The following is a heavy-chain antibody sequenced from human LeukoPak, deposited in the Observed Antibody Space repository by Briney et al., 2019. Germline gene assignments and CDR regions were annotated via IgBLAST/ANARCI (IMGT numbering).Heavy chain of an antibody. D-gene: IGHD4-11*01. CDR3: AREKYSNAMDV. J-gene: IGHJ6*04. V-gene: IGHV4-39*07. CDR1: GGSISSSSYY. CDR2: IYYSGST. Sequence: KPSETLSLTCTVSGGSISSSSYYWGWIRQPPGKGLEWIGSIYYSGSTYYNPSLKSRVTISVDTSKNQFSLKLSSVTAADTAVYYCAREKYSNAMDVWGKGTTVTVSS.